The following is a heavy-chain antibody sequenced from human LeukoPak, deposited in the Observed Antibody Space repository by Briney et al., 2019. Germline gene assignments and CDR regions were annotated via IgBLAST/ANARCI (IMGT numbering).Heavy chain of an antibody. CDR3: ARDTSHYFVVVPAAIDY. CDR2: ISAYNGNT. D-gene: IGHD2-2*02. Sequence: ASVKVSCKASGYTFTSYGISWVRQAPGQGLEWMGWISAYNGNTNYAQKLQGRVTMTTDTSTSTAYMELRSLRSDDTAVYYCARDTSHYFVVVPAAIDYWGQGTLVTVSS. V-gene: IGHV1-18*01. CDR1: GYTFTSYG. J-gene: IGHJ4*02.